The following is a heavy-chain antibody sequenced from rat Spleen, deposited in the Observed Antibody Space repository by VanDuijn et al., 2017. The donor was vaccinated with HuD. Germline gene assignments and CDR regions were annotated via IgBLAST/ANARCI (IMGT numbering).Heavy chain of an antibody. V-gene: IGHV2-30*01. J-gene: IGHJ4*01. CDR2: MWSGGST. D-gene: IGHD1-10*01. Sequence: QVQLKESGPVLVQPSQTLSLTCTVSGFSLTSYNVHWVRQPPGKGLEWMGVMWSGGSTDYNSALKSRLSISRDTSKSQVFLKMNSLQTEDIATYYCARGTTDYYVMDAWGQGASVTVSS. CDR1: GFSLTSYN. CDR3: ARGTTDYYVMDA.